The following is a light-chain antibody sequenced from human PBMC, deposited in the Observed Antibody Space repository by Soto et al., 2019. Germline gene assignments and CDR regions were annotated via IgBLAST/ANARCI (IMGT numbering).Light chain of an antibody. CDR2: GAS. CDR1: QSVSSN. J-gene: IGKJ1*01. V-gene: IGKV3-15*01. CDR3: QQYDNWTWT. Sequence: EIVMTQSPGTLSVSPGERATLSCRASQSVSSNLAWYQQKPGQAPRLLIYGASTRATGIPARFSGSGSGTDFTLTISSLPSEDFAVYYCQQYDNWTWTFGQGTKVDTK.